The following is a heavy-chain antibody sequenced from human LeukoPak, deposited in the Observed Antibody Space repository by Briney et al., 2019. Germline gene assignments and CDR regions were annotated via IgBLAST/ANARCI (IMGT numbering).Heavy chain of an antibody. J-gene: IGHJ4*02. CDR3: ATSVGDGYDSN. D-gene: IGHD5-12*01. Sequence: RPGGSLRLSCAASGFTFSSYWMSWVRQAPGKGLEWVANIKQDGSEKYYVDSVKGRFTISRDNAKNSLYLQMNSLRAEDTAVCYCATSVGDGYDSNWGQGTLVTVSS. CDR2: IKQDGSEK. V-gene: IGHV3-7*01. CDR1: GFTFSSYW.